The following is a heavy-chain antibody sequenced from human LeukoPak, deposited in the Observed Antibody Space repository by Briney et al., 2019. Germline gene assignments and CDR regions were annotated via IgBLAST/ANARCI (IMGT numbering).Heavy chain of an antibody. J-gene: IGHJ5*02. D-gene: IGHD5-18*01. CDR3: ARVWRDTAMVSGFDP. CDR1: GGSFSGYY. Sequence: SETLSLTCAVYGGSFSGYYWSWIRQPPGKGLEWIGEINHSGSNNYNPSLKSRVTISVDTSKNQFSLKLSSVTAADTAVYYCARVWRDTAMVSGFDPWGQGTLVTVSS. V-gene: IGHV4-34*01. CDR2: INHSGSN.